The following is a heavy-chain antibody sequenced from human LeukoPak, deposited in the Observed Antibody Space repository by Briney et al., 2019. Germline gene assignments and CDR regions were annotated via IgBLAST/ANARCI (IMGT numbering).Heavy chain of an antibody. CDR1: GFTFSSYG. V-gene: IGHV3-23*01. D-gene: IGHD6-13*01. CDR3: ASPFGYSSSWYDDY. CDR2: ISGSGGST. J-gene: IGHJ4*02. Sequence: GGSVRLSCAASGFTFSSYGMSWVRQAPGKGLEWVSAISGSGGSTYYADSVKGRFTISRDNSKNTLYLQMNSLRAEDTAVYYCASPFGYSSSWYDDYWGQGTLVTVSS.